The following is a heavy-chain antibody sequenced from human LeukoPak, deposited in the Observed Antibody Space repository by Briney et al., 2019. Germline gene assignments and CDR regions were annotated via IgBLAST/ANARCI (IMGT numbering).Heavy chain of an antibody. CDR2: ISWNRGNI. J-gene: IGHJ2*01. CDR3: ARAPGNMNSWRTVAWYFDL. V-gene: IGHV3-9*01. Sequence: GGSLRLSCVASGFNFENSAMHWVRQAPGKGLEWISGISWNRGNIHYADSVKSRFTISRDDAQNSLYLQMDSLGLEDSALYYCARAPGNMNSWRTVAWYFDLWGRGTLVTVSS. CDR1: GFNFENSA. D-gene: IGHD1/OR15-1a*01.